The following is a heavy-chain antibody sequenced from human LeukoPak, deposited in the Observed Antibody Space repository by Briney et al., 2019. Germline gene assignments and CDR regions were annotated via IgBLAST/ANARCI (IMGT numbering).Heavy chain of an antibody. J-gene: IGHJ4*02. CDR1: GFTFSSYA. V-gene: IGHV3-30*04. Sequence: PGRSLRLSCAASGFTFSSYAMHWVRQAPGKGLEWVAVISYDGSNKYYADSVKGRFTISRDNSKNTLYLQMNSLRAEDTAVYYCARDRREPESTFDYWGQGTLVTVSS. D-gene: IGHD1-26*01. CDR2: ISYDGSNK. CDR3: ARDRREPESTFDY.